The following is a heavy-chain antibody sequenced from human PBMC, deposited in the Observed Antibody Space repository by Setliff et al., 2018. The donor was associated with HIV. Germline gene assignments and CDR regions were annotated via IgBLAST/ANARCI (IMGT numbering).Heavy chain of an antibody. D-gene: IGHD5-18*01. Sequence: SETLSLTCTVSGGSIRTGAYYWGWIRQPPGKGLEWIGSSYSYRGRRYYNPSLKSRVTISVDRSKNQFSLELSSVTAADTAVYYCARHQFGSQYSYWAYYFDSWGQGALVTVSS. V-gene: IGHV4-39*01. CDR2: SYSYRGRR. J-gene: IGHJ4*02. CDR1: GGSIRTGAYY. CDR3: ARHQFGSQYSYWAYYFDS.